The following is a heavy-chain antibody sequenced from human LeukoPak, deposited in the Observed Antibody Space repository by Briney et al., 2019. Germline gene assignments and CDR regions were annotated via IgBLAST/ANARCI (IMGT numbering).Heavy chain of an antibody. CDR1: GYTFSIYW. J-gene: IGHJ4*02. CDR3: VRQDGSGPYYFDY. CDR2: IYPGDSDT. V-gene: IGHV5-51*01. D-gene: IGHD6-19*01. Sequence: GESLKISCKGSGYTFSIYWIGWVRQMPGKGLEWMGVIYPGDSDTRYSPSFQGQVTISVDKSISSAYLQWSGLKASDTAMYYCVRQDGSGPYYFDYWGQGTLVTVST.